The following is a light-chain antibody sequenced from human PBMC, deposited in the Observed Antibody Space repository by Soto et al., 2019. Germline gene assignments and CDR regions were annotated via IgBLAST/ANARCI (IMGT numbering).Light chain of an antibody. CDR3: QQRSNWIT. CDR2: DAS. CDR1: QSVNSY. V-gene: IGKV3-11*01. J-gene: IGKJ4*01. Sequence: EIVLTQSPATLSLSPVERATLSCRASQSVNSYLAWYQHKPGQSPRLLIYDASIRATGIPARFSGSGSGTDFPLTISSLEHEDFAVYYCQQRSNWITFGGGTKVEIK.